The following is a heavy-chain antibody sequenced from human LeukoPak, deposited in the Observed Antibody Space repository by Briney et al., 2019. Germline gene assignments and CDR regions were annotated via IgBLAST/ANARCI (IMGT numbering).Heavy chain of an antibody. CDR3: ARAGDYYGSGSFDY. CDR1: GGSISSRSFY. CDR2: IYYSGST. D-gene: IGHD3-10*01. Sequence: SETLSLTCTVSGGSISSRSFYWDWIRQPPGKGLDWIGSIYYSGSTYYNPSLKSRVTISVDTSKNQFSLKVSSVTAADTAVYYCARAGDYYGSGSFDYWGQGTLVTVSS. J-gene: IGHJ4*02. V-gene: IGHV4-39*07.